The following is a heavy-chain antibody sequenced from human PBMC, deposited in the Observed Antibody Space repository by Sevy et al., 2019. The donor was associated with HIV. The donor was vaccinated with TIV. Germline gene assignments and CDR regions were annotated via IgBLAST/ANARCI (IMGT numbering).Heavy chain of an antibody. CDR2: LSFGCGEI. J-gene: IGHJ4*02. V-gene: IGHV3-23*01. D-gene: IGHD2-8*01. CDR1: GFTFSKYS. CDR3: SREGCTKPHDY. Sequence: GGSLRLSCAASGFTFSKYSMSWVRQPPGKGLEWVSTLSFGCGEINYADSVKGRFTTSRDNSKSSMYLQMNNLRPADTGVYYCSREGCTKPHDYWGQGILVTVSS.